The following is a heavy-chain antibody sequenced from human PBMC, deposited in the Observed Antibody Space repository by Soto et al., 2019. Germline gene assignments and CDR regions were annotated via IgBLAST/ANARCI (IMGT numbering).Heavy chain of an antibody. Sequence: QVQLQESGPGLVKPSETLSLTCTVSGASFTSYYGSGIRQPPGKGLEWIVYIYYGEKTNYNPSLKNRFTISRDTSKNQVFLRLTSVTAADTAMYYCARRRTERHNWFDPWGQGTLVTVSS. D-gene: IGHD1-1*01. CDR3: ARRRTERHNWFDP. J-gene: IGHJ5*02. CDR1: GASFTSYY. CDR2: IYYGEKT. V-gene: IGHV4-59*01.